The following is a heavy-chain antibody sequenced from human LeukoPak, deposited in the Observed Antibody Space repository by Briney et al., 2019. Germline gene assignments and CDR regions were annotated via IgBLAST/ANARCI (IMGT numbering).Heavy chain of an antibody. V-gene: IGHV3-23*01. D-gene: IGHD2-15*01. CDR1: GFSLSTYA. CDR3: AKDTTAWWYHRAYMNV. J-gene: IGHJ6*03. Sequence: TGGSLRLSCAASGFSLSTYALSWVRQAPGGGLEWGGAISGSGDKTYHADSVKGRFTISKDNSENRLSLQMDSLRAEDTAVYFCAKDTTAWWYHRAYMNVWGKGTTVTVSS. CDR2: ISGSGDKT.